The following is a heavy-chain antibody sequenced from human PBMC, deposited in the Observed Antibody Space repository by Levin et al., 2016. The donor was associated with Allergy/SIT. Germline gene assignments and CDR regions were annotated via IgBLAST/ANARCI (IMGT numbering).Heavy chain of an antibody. CDR2: IQSDGSNT. Sequence: GGSLRLSCAASGFAFSDYDMHWVRQAPGKGLEWVAFIQSDGSNTFYGDSVRGRFTISRDISKNTLHLQMNILRAEDTAVYYCAKGSTTVNTGLYAMDVWGQGTTVTVS. CDR3: AKGSTTVNTGLYAMDV. D-gene: IGHD4-17*01. CDR1: GFAFSDYD. V-gene: IGHV3-30*02. J-gene: IGHJ6*02.